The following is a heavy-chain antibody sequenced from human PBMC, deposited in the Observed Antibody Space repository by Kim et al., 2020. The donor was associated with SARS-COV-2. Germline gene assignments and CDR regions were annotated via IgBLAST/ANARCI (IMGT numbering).Heavy chain of an antibody. Sequence: ASVKVSCKASGYTFTSYYMHWVRQAPGQGLEWMGIINPSGGSISYAQKFQGRVTMTRDTSTSTVYMELSSLRSEDTAVYYCARGYCSSTSCYTAEYFQHWGPGTLVTVSS. V-gene: IGHV1-46*01. D-gene: IGHD2-2*02. CDR3: ARGYCSSTSCYTAEYFQH. CDR2: INPSGGSI. J-gene: IGHJ1*01. CDR1: GYTFTSYY.